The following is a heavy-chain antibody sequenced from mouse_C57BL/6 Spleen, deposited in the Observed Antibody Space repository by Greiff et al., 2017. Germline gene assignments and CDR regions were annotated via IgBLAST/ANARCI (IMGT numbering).Heavy chain of an antibody. CDR3: ARTLLYYGSSPYWYCDV. CDR1: GYTFTGYW. D-gene: IGHD1-1*01. J-gene: IGHJ1*03. V-gene: IGHV1-9*01. CDR2: ILPGSGST. Sequence: VQLQQSGAELMKPGASVKLSCKATGYTFTGYWIEWVKQRPGHGLEWIGEILPGSGSTNYNEKFKGKATFTADTSSNTAYMQLSSLTTEDSAIYYCARTLLYYGSSPYWYCDVWGTGTTVTVSS.